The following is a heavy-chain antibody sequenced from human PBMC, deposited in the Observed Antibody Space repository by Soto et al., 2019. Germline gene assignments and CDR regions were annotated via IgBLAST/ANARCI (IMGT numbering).Heavy chain of an antibody. J-gene: IGHJ5*01. Sequence: SETLSLTCTVYGYSISSSSDYWCWIRQPPGKGLEWIGSIYYSGSTFYNPSLKSRVTISVDTSRNQFSLKLRSVTAAETAVYYCATLSRIGLVNSLGHGLPVSGSS. CDR1: GYSISSSSDY. CDR3: ATLSRIGLVNS. CDR2: IYYSGST. D-gene: IGHD3-22*01. V-gene: IGHV4-39*01.